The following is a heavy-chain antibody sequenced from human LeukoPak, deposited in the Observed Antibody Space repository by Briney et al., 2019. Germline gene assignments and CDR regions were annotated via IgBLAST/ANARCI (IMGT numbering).Heavy chain of an antibody. CDR3: AKDAYSSSWYADY. CDR1: GFTFSSYG. J-gene: IGHJ4*02. D-gene: IGHD6-13*01. V-gene: IGHV3-23*01. Sequence: GGTLRLSCAASGFTFSSYGMSWVRQAPGKGLEWVSAISGSGGSTYYADSVKGRFTISRDNSKNTLYLQMNSLRAEDTAVYYCAKDAYSSSWYADYWGQGTLVTVSS. CDR2: ISGSGGST.